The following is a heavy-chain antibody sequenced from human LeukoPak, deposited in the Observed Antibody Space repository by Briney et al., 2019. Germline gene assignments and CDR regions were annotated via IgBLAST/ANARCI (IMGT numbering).Heavy chain of an antibody. Sequence: PGGSLRLSCAASGFTFSSYAMSWVRQAPGKGLEWVSAISGSGGSTYYADSVKGRFTISRDNSKNTLYLQMNSLRAEDTAVYYCAKRPDYYDSSGYIDYWGQGTLVTVSS. V-gene: IGHV3-23*01. D-gene: IGHD3-22*01. J-gene: IGHJ4*02. CDR1: GFTFSSYA. CDR3: AKRPDYYDSSGYIDY. CDR2: ISGSGGST.